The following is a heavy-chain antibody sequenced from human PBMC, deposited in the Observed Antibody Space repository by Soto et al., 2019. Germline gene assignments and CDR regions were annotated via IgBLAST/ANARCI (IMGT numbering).Heavy chain of an antibody. CDR2: ISYDGSDK. CDR1: GYTITNYG. D-gene: IGHD5-18*01. V-gene: IGHV3-30*18. CDR3: AKDGYRARGYFDC. Sequence: QVQLVESGGGVVQPGRCLRLSCAASGYTITNYGMNRVRQAPGKGLEWVALISYDGSDKYYADSVKGRFTISRDNSKNTLYLQMNSLRAEDTAVYYCAKDGYRARGYFDCWGQGTLVTVSS. J-gene: IGHJ4*02.